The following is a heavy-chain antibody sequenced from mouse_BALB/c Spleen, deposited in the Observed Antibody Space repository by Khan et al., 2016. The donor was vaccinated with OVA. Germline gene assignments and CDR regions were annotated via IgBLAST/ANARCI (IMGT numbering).Heavy chain of an antibody. CDR1: GFTFSAYI. CDR3: KREGPMIPTWFTY. D-gene: IGHD2-4*01. Sequence: EVELVESGGGLVKPGGSLKLSCAASGFTFSAYIMSWVRQTPEKRLEWVASISIGGNTFYPDSVKGRFTISRDDARNIPYLQMSSLGSEDPAMYYCKREGPMIPTWFTYWGQETLVPVSA. J-gene: IGHJ3*01. V-gene: IGHV5-6-5*01. CDR2: ISIGGNT.